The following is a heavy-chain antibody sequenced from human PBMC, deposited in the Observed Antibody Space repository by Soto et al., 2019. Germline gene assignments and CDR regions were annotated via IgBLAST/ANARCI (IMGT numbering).Heavy chain of an antibody. J-gene: IGHJ6*02. D-gene: IGHD6-13*01. CDR1: GFTFSSYG. V-gene: IGHV3-30*18. CDR2: ISYDGSNK. Sequence: GGSLRLSCAASGFTFSSYGMHWVRQAPGKGLEWVAVISYDGSNKYYADSVKGRFTISRDNSKNTLYLQMNSLRAEDTAVYYCAKDGSPYSSSWYTHYYYYGMDVWGQGTTVTVS. CDR3: AKDGSPYSSSWYTHYYYYGMDV.